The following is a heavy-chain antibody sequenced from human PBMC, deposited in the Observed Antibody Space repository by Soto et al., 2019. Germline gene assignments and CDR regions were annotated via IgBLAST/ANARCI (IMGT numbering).Heavy chain of an antibody. CDR1: GYTFTSYY. J-gene: IGHJ4*02. D-gene: IGHD4-17*01. V-gene: IGHV1-46*01. CDR2: INPSGGST. CDR3: ASWDGDSSLDY. Sequence: QVQLVQSGAEVKKPGASVKVSCKASGYTFTSYYMHWVRQAPGEGLEWMGIINPSGGSTSYAQKFQGRVTMTRDTSTSTVYMELSCLRSEDTAVYYCASWDGDSSLDYWGQGTLVTVSS.